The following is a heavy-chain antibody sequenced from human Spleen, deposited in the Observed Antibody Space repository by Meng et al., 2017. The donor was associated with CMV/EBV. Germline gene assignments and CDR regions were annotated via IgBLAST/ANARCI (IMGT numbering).Heavy chain of an antibody. D-gene: IGHD1-1*01. CDR1: GFTFSTYG. J-gene: IGHJ4*02. V-gene: IGHV3-30*02. CDR2: IRYDEINK. CDR3: ARDGQLDY. Sequence: GGSLRLSCAASGFTFSTYGMHWVRQAPGKGLEWVAFIRYDEINKYYADSVKGRFTISRDNSRNTVTLQMNSLRAEDTALYYCARDGQLDYWGRGTLVTVSS.